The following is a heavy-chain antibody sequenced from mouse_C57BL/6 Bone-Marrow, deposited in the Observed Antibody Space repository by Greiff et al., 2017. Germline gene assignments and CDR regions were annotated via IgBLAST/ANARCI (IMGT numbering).Heavy chain of an antibody. Sequence: EVKLVESGGGLVQPGGSLKLSCAASGFTFSDYGMAWVRQAPRKGPEWVAFISNLAYSIYYADTVTGRFTISRENAKNTLYLEMSSLRSEDTAMYYCARWGYGSSYWYFDVWGTGTTVTVSS. CDR1: GFTFSDYG. D-gene: IGHD1-1*01. CDR3: ARWGYGSSYWYFDV. CDR2: ISNLAYSI. J-gene: IGHJ1*03. V-gene: IGHV5-15*04.